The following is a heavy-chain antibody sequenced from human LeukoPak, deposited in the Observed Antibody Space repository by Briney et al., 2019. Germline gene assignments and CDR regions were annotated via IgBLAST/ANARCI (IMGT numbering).Heavy chain of an antibody. D-gene: IGHD1-20*01. CDR1: GGTFSSYA. CDR2: IIPILGIA. J-gene: IGHJ5*02. V-gene: IGHV1-69*04. Sequence: SVKVSCKASGGTFSSYAISWVRQAPGQGLEWMGRIIPILGIANYAQKFQGRVTITADKSTSTAYMELSSLRSEDTAVYYCAREIGNWNDGENWFDPWGQGTLVTVSS. CDR3: AREIGNWNDGENWFDP.